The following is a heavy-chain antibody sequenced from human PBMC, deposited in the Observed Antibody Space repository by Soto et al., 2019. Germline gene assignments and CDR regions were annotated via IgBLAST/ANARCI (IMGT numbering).Heavy chain of an antibody. J-gene: IGHJ6*02. D-gene: IGHD1-26*01. Sequence: QVQLVQSGAEVKKPGSSVRVSCKASGTIFSSYTISWVRQAPGQGLEWMGRIIPILGETNSAQKFQDRVTLTAVKSTNTAYMELNSLRLEDTAVYYCARGLVGRMEDWGHGTRVTVSS. CDR2: IIPILGET. V-gene: IGHV1-69*08. CDR3: ARGLVGRMED. CDR1: GTIFSSYT.